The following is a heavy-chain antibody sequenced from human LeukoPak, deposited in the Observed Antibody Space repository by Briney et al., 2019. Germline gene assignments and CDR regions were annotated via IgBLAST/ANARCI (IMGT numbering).Heavy chain of an antibody. CDR1: GGSLSISNW. D-gene: IGHD3-10*01. Sequence: PSETLSLTCAVSGGSLSISNWWSWVRQPPGKGLEGIGEIYHSGSTNYNPSLKSRVTISVDKSKNQFYLKLSSVNAADTAVYYGARDQNRGSSDAFDIWGKEKMVTVSS. CDR2: IYHSGST. J-gene: IGHJ3*02. CDR3: ARDQNRGSSDAFDI. V-gene: IGHV4-4*02.